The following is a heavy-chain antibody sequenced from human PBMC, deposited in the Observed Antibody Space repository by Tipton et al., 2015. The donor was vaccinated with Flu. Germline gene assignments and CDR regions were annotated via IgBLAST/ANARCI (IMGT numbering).Heavy chain of an antibody. D-gene: IGHD1-26*01. CDR2: INHSGTT. Sequence: TLSLTCAVYGGSFSGYYWSWIRQPPGKGLEWVGEINHSGTTNYNPSLTSRVTVSADTSKKQFSLKLTSVTAADTAVYYCARSGSYHHYYFDLWGRGTLVSVSS. J-gene: IGHJ2*01. CDR3: ARSGSYHHYYFDL. CDR1: GGSFSGYY. V-gene: IGHV4-34*01.